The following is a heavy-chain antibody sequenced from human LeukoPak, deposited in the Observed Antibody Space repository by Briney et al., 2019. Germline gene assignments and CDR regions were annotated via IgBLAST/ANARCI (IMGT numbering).Heavy chain of an antibody. CDR3: ARDHSSGWYPDYFDY. D-gene: IGHD6-19*01. CDR1: GDSVSSNSAA. Sequence: SHTLALTCGISGDSVSSNSAAWNWIRQSPSRGLEWLGRPYYRSKGYNGFAVSVNSLLTINRDPAKYQFSLPLNSVTPADTAVYYCARDHSSGWYPDYFDYWGQGTLVTVSS. V-gene: IGHV6-1*01. CDR2: PYYRSKGYN. J-gene: IGHJ4*02.